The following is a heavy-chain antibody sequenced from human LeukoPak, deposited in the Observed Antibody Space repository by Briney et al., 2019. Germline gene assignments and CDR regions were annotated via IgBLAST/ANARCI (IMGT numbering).Heavy chain of an antibody. J-gene: IGHJ4*02. V-gene: IGHV4-30-2*01. D-gene: IGHD6-13*01. CDR2: IYHSGST. Sequence: PSETLSLTCAISGGSISSGGYSWSWLRQPPGKGLEWIGYIYHSGSTYYNPSLKSRITISVDRSKNQFSLKLSSVTAADTAVYYCARVAGNFDYWGQGTLVTVSS. CDR3: ARVAGNFDY. CDR1: GGSISSGGYS.